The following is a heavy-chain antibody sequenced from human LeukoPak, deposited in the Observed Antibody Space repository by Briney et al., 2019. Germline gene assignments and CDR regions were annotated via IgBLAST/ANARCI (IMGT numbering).Heavy chain of an antibody. D-gene: IGHD3-3*01. V-gene: IGHV1-69*05. J-gene: IGHJ6*03. CDR1: GGTFSSYA. CDR3: ARAPYYDFWSGFQNYYYYYMDV. CDR2: IIPIFGTA. Sequence: SVKVSCKASGGTFSSYAISWVRQAPGQGLEWMGGIIPIFGTANYAQKFQGRVTITTDESTSTAYMELSSLRSEDTAVYYCARAPYYDFWSGFQNYYYYYMDVWGKGTTVTVSS.